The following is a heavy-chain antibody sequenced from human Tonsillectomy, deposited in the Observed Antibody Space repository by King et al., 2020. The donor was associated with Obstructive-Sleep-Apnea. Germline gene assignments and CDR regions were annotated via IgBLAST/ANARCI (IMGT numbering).Heavy chain of an antibody. CDR1: GYTFTSYG. Sequence: VQLVESGAEVKKPGASVKVSCKASGYTFTSYGISWGRQAPGQGLEGMGWISAYNGNTNYAQKLQGRVTMTTDTSTSTAYMELRSLRSDDTAVYYCARTGVTVTTRYYYGMDVWGQGTTVTVSS. CDR3: ARTGVTVTTRYYYGMDV. V-gene: IGHV1-18*04. J-gene: IGHJ6*02. CDR2: ISAYNGNT. D-gene: IGHD4-17*01.